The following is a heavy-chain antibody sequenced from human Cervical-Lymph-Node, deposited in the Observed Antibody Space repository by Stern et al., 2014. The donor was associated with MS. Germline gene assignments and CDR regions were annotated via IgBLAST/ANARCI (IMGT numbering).Heavy chain of an antibody. CDR2: IYSDGNT. V-gene: IGHV4-59*01. Sequence: VQLVESGPGLVKPSETVSLTCTVSGGSLTSKYWNWIRQPPGKGLEWIGYIYSDGNTNYNPSLKNRVTISLDTSTNQFSLSLTSVTAADTAVYYCARVTGRGTRQNWFDSWGQGTLLTVSS. J-gene: IGHJ5*01. D-gene: IGHD1-26*01. CDR1: GGSLTSKY. CDR3: ARVTGRGTRQNWFDS.